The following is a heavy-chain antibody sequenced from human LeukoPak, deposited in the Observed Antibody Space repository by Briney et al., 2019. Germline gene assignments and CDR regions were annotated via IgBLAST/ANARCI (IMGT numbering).Heavy chain of an antibody. CDR3: ARGALYYYDSSGYFSY. Sequence: PSETLSLTCAVYGGSFSGYYWSWIRQPPGKGLEWLGEINHSGSTNYNPSLKSRVTIPVDTSKNQFSLKLSSVTAADTAVYYCARGALYYYDSSGYFSYWGQGILVTVSS. D-gene: IGHD3-22*01. CDR1: GGSFSGYY. V-gene: IGHV4-34*01. J-gene: IGHJ4*02. CDR2: INHSGST.